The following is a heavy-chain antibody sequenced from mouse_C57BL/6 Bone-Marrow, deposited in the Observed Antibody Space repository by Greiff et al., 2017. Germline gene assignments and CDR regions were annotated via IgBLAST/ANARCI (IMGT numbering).Heavy chain of an antibody. J-gene: IGHJ4*01. CDR3: ARDRYWPGAMDY. D-gene: IGHD1-1*01. Sequence: EVHLVESEGGLVQPGSSMKLSCTASGFTFSDYYMAWVRQVPEKGLEWVANINYDGSSTYYLDSLKSRFIISRDNAKNILYLQMSSLKSEDTATYDCARDRYWPGAMDYWGQGTSVTVSS. CDR1: GFTFSDYY. V-gene: IGHV5-16*01. CDR2: INYDGSST.